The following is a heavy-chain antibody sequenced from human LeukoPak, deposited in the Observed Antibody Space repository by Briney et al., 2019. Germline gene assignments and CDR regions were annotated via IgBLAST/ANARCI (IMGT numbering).Heavy chain of an antibody. J-gene: IGHJ4*02. D-gene: IGHD4-17*01. CDR3: ARGGRHYGFLFVY. CDR2: ISSSSSYI. CDR1: GFTFSSYS. V-gene: IGHV3-21*01. Sequence: GGSLRLSCAASGFTFSSYSMNWVRQAPGKGLGWVSSISSSSSYIYYADSVKGRFTISRDNAKNSLYLQMNSLRAEDTAVYYCARGGRHYGFLFVYWGQGTLVTVSS.